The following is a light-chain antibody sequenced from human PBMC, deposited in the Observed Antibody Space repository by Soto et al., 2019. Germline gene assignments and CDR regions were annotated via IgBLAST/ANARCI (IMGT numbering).Light chain of an antibody. CDR1: QSVLYSSNNKNY. CDR2: WAS. Sequence: DIVMTQSPDSLAVSLGERATINCKSSQSVLYSSNNKNYLAWYQKKVGQPPKLLIYWASTRESGVPDRFSGSGSGTDVTLTISSLQAEDVAVYYCQQYYSTSPTFGQGTKLEIK. V-gene: IGKV4-1*01. J-gene: IGKJ2*01. CDR3: QQYYSTSPT.